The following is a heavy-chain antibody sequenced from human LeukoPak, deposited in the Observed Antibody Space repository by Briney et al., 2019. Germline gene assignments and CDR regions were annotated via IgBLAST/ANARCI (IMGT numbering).Heavy chain of an antibody. V-gene: IGHV3-21*01. D-gene: IGHD3-22*01. J-gene: IGHJ4*02. CDR2: ISSSSSYI. CDR1: GFTFSSYS. CDR3: AREDPREIVVSY. Sequence: GGSLRLSRAASGFTFSSYSMNWVRQAPGKGLEWVSSISSSSSYIYYADSVKGRFTISRDNAKNSLYLQMNSLRAEDTAVYYCAREDPREIVVSYWGQGTLVTVSS.